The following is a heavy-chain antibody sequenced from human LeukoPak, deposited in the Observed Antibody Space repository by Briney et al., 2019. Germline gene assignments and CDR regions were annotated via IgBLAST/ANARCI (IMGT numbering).Heavy chain of an antibody. J-gene: IGHJ4*02. CDR2: IYPGDSDT. Sequence: GESLKISCKASGYRFTSDWIAWVRQMPGKGLEWMGIIYPGDSDTRYSPSFQGRVTMSVDKSISTAYLQWSSLKASDTAIYYCARHPFDWGQGTLVTVSS. CDR3: ARHPFD. V-gene: IGHV5-51*01. CDR1: GYRFTSDW.